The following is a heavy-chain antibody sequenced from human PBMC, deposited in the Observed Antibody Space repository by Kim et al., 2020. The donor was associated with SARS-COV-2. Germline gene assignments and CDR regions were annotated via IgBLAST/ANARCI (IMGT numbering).Heavy chain of an antibody. CDR3: ARAKAFGMDV. CDR2: ST. J-gene: IGHJ6*02. D-gene: IGHD3-16*01. V-gene: IGHV4-34*01. Sequence: STNTTTALKSRVTISVDTSTNQISLKLSSVTAADTAVYYCARAKAFGMDVWGQGTTVTVSS.